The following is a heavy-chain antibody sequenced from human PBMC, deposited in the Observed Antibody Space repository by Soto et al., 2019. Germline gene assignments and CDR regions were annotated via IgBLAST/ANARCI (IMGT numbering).Heavy chain of an antibody. Sequence: GGSLRLSCAASGFTFSSYAMSWVRQAPGKGLEWVSVIYSGGSTFYADSVKGRFTISRDNSKNTLYLQMNSLRAEDTAVYYCTKGYYYDTCGYFDSWGQGTLVTVSS. CDR1: GFTFSSYA. CDR3: TKGYYYDTCGYFDS. D-gene: IGHD3-22*01. V-gene: IGHV3-23*03. CDR2: IYSGGST. J-gene: IGHJ4*02.